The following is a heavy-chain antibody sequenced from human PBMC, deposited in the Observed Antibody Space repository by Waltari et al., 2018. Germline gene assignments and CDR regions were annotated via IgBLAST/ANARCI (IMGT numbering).Heavy chain of an antibody. CDR2: VYSSVST. Sequence: QVQLQESGPGLVKPSQTLSLTCTVSGGSISLRSSYWSWVRQPPGKGLEWIGYVYSSVSTYYNPSLMTRVDISKHTSTNQFSLKLTSVTAADTAVYYCARVTAVTGTGGMDVWGQGTTVIVSS. J-gene: IGHJ6*02. V-gene: IGHV4-30-4*01. D-gene: IGHD6-19*01. CDR1: GGSISLRSSY. CDR3: ARVTAVTGTGGMDV.